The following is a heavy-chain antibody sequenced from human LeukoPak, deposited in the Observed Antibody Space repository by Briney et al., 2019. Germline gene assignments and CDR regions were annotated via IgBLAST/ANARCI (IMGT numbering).Heavy chain of an antibody. CDR3: ARGSGRSYLPFDY. CDR2: ISSSSSYI. D-gene: IGHD1-26*01. J-gene: IGHJ4*02. V-gene: IGHV3-21*01. Sequence: GGSLRLSCAASGFTFSSYSMNWVRQAPGKGLEWVSSISSSSSYIYYADSVKGRFTISRDNAKNSLYPQMNSLRAEDTAVYYCARGSGRSYLPFDYWGQGTLVTVSS. CDR1: GFTFSSYS.